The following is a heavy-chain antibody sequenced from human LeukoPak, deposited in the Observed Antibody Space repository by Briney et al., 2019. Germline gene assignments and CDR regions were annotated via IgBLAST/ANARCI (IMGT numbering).Heavy chain of an antibody. Sequence: GGSLRLSCAASGLTFSSYGMHWVRQAPGKGLEWVAVLSYDGSNKYYADSVKGRFTISRDNSKNTLYLQMNSLRAEDTAVYYCAREYYDFWSGSYGMDVWGQGTTVTVSS. CDR2: LSYDGSNK. V-gene: IGHV3-30*03. D-gene: IGHD3-3*01. J-gene: IGHJ6*02. CDR1: GLTFSSYG. CDR3: AREYYDFWSGSYGMDV.